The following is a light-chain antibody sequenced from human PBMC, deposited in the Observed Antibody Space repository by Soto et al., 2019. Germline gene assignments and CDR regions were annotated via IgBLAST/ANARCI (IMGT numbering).Light chain of an antibody. J-gene: IGKJ3*01. CDR1: QSLTNNY. V-gene: IGKV3-20*01. Sequence: EIVLTQSPGTLSLSPGERATLSCRASQSLTNNYFAWYQQKPGRAPRLLIYGASIRATGIPDRFTGSGSGTHFTLTISRLEPEDFALYYCQQYTTSPFTFGPGTKVDVK. CDR3: QQYTTSPFT. CDR2: GAS.